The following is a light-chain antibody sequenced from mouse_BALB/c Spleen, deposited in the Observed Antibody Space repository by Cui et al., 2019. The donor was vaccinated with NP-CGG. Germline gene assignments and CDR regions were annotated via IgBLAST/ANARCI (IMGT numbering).Light chain of an antibody. CDR1: IGAVIISNY. Sequence: QAVVTQESALTTLPGETVTLTCRSSIGAVIISNYANWVQEKPDHLFTGLIGGTNNRAPGVPARFSGSLIGDKAALTITGAQTEDEAIYFCALWYSNHWVFGGGTKLTVL. CDR2: GTN. V-gene: IGLV1*01. CDR3: ALWYSNHWV. J-gene: IGLJ1*01.